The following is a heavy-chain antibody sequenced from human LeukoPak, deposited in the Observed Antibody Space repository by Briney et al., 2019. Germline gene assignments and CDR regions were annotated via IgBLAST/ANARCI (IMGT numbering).Heavy chain of an antibody. Sequence: PSETLSLTCAVYGGSFSVYYWSWIRQPPGKGLEWIGEISHSGSTNYNPSLKSRVTIFVDTSKNQFSLKLSSVTAADTAVYYCAKGLRSRESTYWGQGTLVTVSS. CDR1: GGSFSVYY. CDR3: AKGLRSRESTY. V-gene: IGHV4-34*01. D-gene: IGHD1-14*01. CDR2: ISHSGST. J-gene: IGHJ4*02.